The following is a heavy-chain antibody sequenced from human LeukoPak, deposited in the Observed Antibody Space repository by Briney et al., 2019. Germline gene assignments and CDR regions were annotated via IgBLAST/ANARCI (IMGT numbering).Heavy chain of an antibody. CDR3: ARGPYHLLPYQLLYNY. CDR1: GGSISSGDYY. CDR2: IYYSGST. D-gene: IGHD2-2*02. J-gene: IGHJ4*02. Sequence: KPSETLSLTCTVSGGSISSGDYYWSWIRQPPGKGLGWIGYIYYSGSTYYNPSLKSRVTISVDTSKNQFSLKLSSVTAADTAVYYCARGPYHLLPYQLLYNYWGQGTLVTVSS. V-gene: IGHV4-30-4*08.